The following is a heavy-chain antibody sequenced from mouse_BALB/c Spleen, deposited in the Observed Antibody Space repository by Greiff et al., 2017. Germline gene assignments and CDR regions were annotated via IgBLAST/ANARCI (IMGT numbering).Heavy chain of an antibody. Sequence: EVQLVESGGGLVKPGGSLKLSCAASGFTFSSYAMSWVRQSPEKRLEWVAEISSGGSYTYYPDTVTGRFTISRDNAKNTLYLEISNLRSEDTAMYYCAITTETKLYAMNYWGQGTSVTVSS. V-gene: IGHV5-9-4*01. CDR2: ISSGGSYT. J-gene: IGHJ4*01. CDR1: GFTFSSYA. CDR3: AITTETKLYAMNY. D-gene: IGHD1-1*01.